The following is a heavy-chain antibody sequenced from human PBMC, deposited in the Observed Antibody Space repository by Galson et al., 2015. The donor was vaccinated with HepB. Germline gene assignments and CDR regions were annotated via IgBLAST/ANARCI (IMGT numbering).Heavy chain of an antibody. Sequence: SETLSLTCAVSGDPISGTYWWTWVRQPPGKGLEWIGEMHESGSNFYSPSLNSRVTMSVDKSKNQFSLKLNSMTAADTAVYYCGRGSHYTWTEWGQGTLVTVSA. CDR1: GDPISGTYW. J-gene: IGHJ4*02. V-gene: IGHV4-4*02. CDR2: MHESGSN. D-gene: IGHD1-1*01. CDR3: GRGSHYTWTE.